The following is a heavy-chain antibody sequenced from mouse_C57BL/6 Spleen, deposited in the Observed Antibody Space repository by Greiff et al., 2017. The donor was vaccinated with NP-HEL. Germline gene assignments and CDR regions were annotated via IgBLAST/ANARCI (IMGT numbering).Heavy chain of an antibody. D-gene: IGHD4-1*01. CDR2: IDPSDSYT. Sequence: QVQLQQPGAELVMPGASVKLSCKASGYTFTSYWMHWVKQRPGQGLEWIGEIDPSDSYTNYNQKFKGKSTLTVDKSSSTAYMQLSSLTSEDSAVYYCARVGTEDYWGQGTTLTVSS. CDR1: GYTFTSYW. J-gene: IGHJ2*01. CDR3: ARVGTEDY. V-gene: IGHV1-69*01.